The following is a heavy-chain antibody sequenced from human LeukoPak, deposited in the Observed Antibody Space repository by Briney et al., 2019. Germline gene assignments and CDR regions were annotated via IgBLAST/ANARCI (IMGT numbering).Heavy chain of an antibody. J-gene: IGHJ4*02. Sequence: ASVKVSCKASGYTFTGYYMHWVRQAPGQGLEWMGWINPNSGGTNYAQKFQGRVTMTRDTSISTAYMELSRLRSDDTAVYYCASGAGYYYGSGSNLDYWGQGTLVTVSS. D-gene: IGHD3-10*01. CDR2: INPNSGGT. CDR3: ASGAGYYYGSGSNLDY. V-gene: IGHV1-2*02. CDR1: GYTFTGYY.